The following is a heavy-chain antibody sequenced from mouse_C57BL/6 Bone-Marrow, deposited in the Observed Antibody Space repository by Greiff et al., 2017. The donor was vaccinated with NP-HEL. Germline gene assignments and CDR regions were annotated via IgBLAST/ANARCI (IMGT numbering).Heavy chain of an antibody. CDR3: ARRSGYDYDDYY. V-gene: IGHV1-69*01. J-gene: IGHJ2*01. D-gene: IGHD2-4*01. CDR1: GYTFTSYW. Sequence: QVQLQQPGAELVMPGASVKLSCKASGYTFTSYWMHWVKQRPGQGLEWIGEIDPSDSYTNYNQKLQGKSTLTVDNSSSTAYMQLSSLTSEDSAVYYCARRSGYDYDDYYWGQGTTLTVSS. CDR2: IDPSDSYT.